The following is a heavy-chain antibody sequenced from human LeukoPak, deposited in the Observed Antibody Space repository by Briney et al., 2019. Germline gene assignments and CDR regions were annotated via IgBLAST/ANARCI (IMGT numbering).Heavy chain of an antibody. CDR1: GGSISSYY. Sequence: SETLSLTCSVSGGSISSYYWSWIRQPPGKGLEWIGEINHSGSTNYNPSLKSRVTISVDTSKNQFSLKLSSVTAADTAVYYCARDYRGSGSYFWFDPWGQGTLVTVSS. CDR2: INHSGST. CDR3: ARDYRGSGSYFWFDP. V-gene: IGHV4-34*01. D-gene: IGHD3-10*01. J-gene: IGHJ5*02.